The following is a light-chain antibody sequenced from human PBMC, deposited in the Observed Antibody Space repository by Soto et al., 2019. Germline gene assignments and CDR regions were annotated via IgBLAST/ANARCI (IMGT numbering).Light chain of an antibody. Sequence: QSVLTQPASVSGSPAQSITISCTGTSSDVGSYNYVSWYQQHPGKAPKLMIYEVSYRPSGVSNRFSASKSGNTASLTISGLQAEDEADYYCSSFTTATTLVVFGGGTKVTVL. J-gene: IGLJ2*01. CDR1: SSDVGSYNY. V-gene: IGLV2-14*01. CDR3: SSFTTATTLVV. CDR2: EVS.